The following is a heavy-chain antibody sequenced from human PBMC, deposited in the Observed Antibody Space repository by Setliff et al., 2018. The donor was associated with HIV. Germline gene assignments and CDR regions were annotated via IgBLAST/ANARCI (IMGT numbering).Heavy chain of an antibody. J-gene: IGHJ4*02. Sequence: LRLSCVVSGVTFSDHELDWVRQAPGKGLEWVALITFDGGLKYYADSVRGRFTISRDNSKNTVYLQMNSLRAEDTAVYYCAKSRWELADFDYWGQGTLVTVSS. CDR3: AKSRWELADFDY. CDR2: ITFDGGLK. D-gene: IGHD1-26*01. CDR1: GVTFSDHE. V-gene: IGHV3-30*18.